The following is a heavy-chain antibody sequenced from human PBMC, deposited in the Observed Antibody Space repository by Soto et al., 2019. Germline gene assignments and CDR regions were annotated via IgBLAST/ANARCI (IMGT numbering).Heavy chain of an antibody. V-gene: IGHV1-18*01. Sequence: QVQLVQSGAEVKKPGASVKVSCKAPNYTFTNYGISWVRQAPGQGLEWMGWISAYNGNTYYAQKLQGRVTMTTDTSTSTAYMELRSLRSDDTAVYYCAREGLDYYESSGYYYGPFFDYWGQGTLVTVSS. J-gene: IGHJ4*02. D-gene: IGHD3-22*01. CDR2: ISAYNGNT. CDR3: AREGLDYYESSGYYYGPFFDY. CDR1: NYTFTNYG.